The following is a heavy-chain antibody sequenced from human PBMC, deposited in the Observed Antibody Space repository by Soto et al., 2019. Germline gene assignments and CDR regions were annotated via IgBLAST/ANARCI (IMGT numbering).Heavy chain of an antibody. CDR1: GFTFSNYS. CDR3: AKVWDQWLLEIDY. V-gene: IGHV3-21*01. Sequence: EVQLVESGGGLVKPGGSLRLSCAASGFTFSNYSMTWVRQAPGKGLAWVSAISSESTKISYADSVKGRFTISRDNAHSSVFLLMGSLRAEDTAVYYCAKVWDQWLLEIDYWGQGSLVTVAS. D-gene: IGHD6-19*01. CDR2: ISSESTKI. J-gene: IGHJ4*02.